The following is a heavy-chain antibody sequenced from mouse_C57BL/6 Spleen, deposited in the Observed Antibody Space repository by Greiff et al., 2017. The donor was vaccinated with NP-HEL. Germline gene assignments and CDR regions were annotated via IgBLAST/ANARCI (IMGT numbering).Heavy chain of an antibody. Sequence: QVQLKESGPELVKPGASVKISCKASGYAFSSSWMNWVKQRPGKGLEWIGRIYPGDGDTNYNGKFKGKATLTADKSSSTAYMQLSSLTSEDSAVYFCARLWDYFDYWGQGTTLTVSS. CDR1: GYAFSSSW. J-gene: IGHJ2*01. D-gene: IGHD4-1*01. V-gene: IGHV1-82*01. CDR2: IYPGDGDT. CDR3: ARLWDYFDY.